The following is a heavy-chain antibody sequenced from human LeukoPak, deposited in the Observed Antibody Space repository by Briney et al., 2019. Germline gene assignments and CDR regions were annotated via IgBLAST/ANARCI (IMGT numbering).Heavy chain of an antibody. CDR2: IIPILGIA. CDR3: ARGKDGYNPFDY. D-gene: IGHD5-24*01. J-gene: IGHJ4*02. V-gene: IGHV1-69*04. Sequence: GASVTVSCKASGGTFSSYAISWVRQAPGQGLEWMGRIIPILGIANYAQKFQGRVTITTDESTSTAYMELSSLRSEDTAVYYCARGKDGYNPFDYWGQGTLVTVSS. CDR1: GGTFSSYA.